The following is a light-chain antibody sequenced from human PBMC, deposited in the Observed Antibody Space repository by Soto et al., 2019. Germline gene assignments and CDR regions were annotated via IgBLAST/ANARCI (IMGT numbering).Light chain of an antibody. V-gene: IGLV2-11*01. CDR2: DVS. CDR1: STDVGGYNY. J-gene: IGLJ1*01. CDR3: CSYAGRDTLYV. Sequence: QSVLAQPRSVSGSPGQSVTISCTGTSTDVGGYNYASWYQQHPGKVPKLMLYDVSKRPSGVPARFSGSKSGNTASLTISGLQAEDEADYYCCSYAGRDTLYVFGSGTKVTVL.